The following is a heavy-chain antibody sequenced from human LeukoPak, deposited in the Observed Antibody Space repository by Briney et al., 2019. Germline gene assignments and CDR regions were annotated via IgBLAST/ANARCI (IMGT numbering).Heavy chain of an antibody. CDR2: INIGGTNT. V-gene: IGHV3-11*01. Sequence: PGGSLRLSCAASGFSFSDYYMSWIRQAPGKGLEWLSYINIGGTNTHYADSVKGGFTISTDNAKKSLYLELTNLRAEDTAVYYCATDGAGFDTWGQGVLVTVSS. J-gene: IGHJ5*02. CDR3: ATDGAGFDT. CDR1: GFSFSDYY.